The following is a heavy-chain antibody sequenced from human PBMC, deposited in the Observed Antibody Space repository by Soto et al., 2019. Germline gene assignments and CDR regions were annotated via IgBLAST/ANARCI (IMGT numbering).Heavy chain of an antibody. CDR1: GFTFTSSA. J-gene: IGHJ4*02. Sequence: SVKVSCKASGFTFTSSAVQWVRQARGQRLEWIGWIVVGSGNTNYAQKFQERVTITRDMSTSTAYMELSSLRSEDTAVYYCAAFDKRAAAQNDYWGQGTMGTVSS. CDR2: IVVGSGNT. CDR3: AAFDKRAAAQNDY. D-gene: IGHD6-13*01. V-gene: IGHV1-58*01.